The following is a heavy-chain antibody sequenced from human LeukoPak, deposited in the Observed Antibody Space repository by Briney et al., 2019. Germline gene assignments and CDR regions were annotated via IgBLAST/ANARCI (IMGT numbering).Heavy chain of an antibody. Sequence: SVKVSCKVSGYTLTELSMHWVRQAPGQGLEWMGRIIPFLGRPNYAPEFQGRVTITADKSTSTAYMELSSLRSEDTAIYYCTTSPPRYSINQHDYWGQGTLVTVSS. J-gene: IGHJ4*02. CDR1: GYTLTELS. D-gene: IGHD4-11*01. CDR2: IIPFLGRP. V-gene: IGHV1-69*02. CDR3: TTSPPRYSINQHDY.